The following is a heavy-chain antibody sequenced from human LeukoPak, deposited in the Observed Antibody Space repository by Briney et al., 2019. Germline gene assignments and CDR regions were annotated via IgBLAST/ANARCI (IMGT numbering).Heavy chain of an antibody. D-gene: IGHD3-10*01. V-gene: IGHV3-33*01. Sequence: GTSLRLSCAASGFTLSRYGMHWVRQAPGKGLEWVAVIWYDGSNKYYADSVKGRFTISRDSSKNTLYLQMNSLRAEDTAVYYCARSLERDYHGSGSYYMNNWFDPWGQGTLVTVSS. J-gene: IGHJ5*02. CDR1: GFTLSRYG. CDR2: IWYDGSNK. CDR3: ARSLERDYHGSGSYYMNNWFDP.